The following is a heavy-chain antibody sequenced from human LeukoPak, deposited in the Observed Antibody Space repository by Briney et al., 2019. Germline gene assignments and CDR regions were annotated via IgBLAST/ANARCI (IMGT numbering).Heavy chain of an antibody. CDR1: GFIFTDAW. J-gene: IGHJ5*02. CDR2: IKSKAYGGTT. CDR3: TTDPAGGDH. Sequence: GGSLRLSCAASGFIFTDAWMCWVRQAPGKGLEWVGRIKSKAYGGTTDYAAPVKGRFTISRDDSKNTLYLQMSGLKTEDTGVYFCTTDPAGGDHWGQGALVTVSS. V-gene: IGHV3-15*01. D-gene: IGHD6-13*01.